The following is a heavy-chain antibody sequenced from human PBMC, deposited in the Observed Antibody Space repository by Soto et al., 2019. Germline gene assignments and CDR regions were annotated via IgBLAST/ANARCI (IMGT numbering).Heavy chain of an antibody. CDR2: ISSSSSYI. CDR1: GFTFSGYS. D-gene: IGHD2-8*01. CDR3: AMNYYRTNGACPS. V-gene: IGHV3-21*01. Sequence: LRRSCAASGFTFSGYSMNWVRQAPGKGLEWVSSISSSSSYIYYADSVKGRFTISRDNAKNSLYLQMNSLRAEDTAVYYCAMNYYRTNGACPSWGQGTLVTVSS. J-gene: IGHJ5*02.